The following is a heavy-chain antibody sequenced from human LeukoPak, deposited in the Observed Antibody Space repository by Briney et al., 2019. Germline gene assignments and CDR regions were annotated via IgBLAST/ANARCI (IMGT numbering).Heavy chain of an antibody. V-gene: IGHV3-30*04. CDR2: ISYDGSNK. CDR1: GFTFSSYA. CDR3: VRGAYSSNWLNFDY. Sequence: PGGSLRLSCAASGFTFSSYAMHWVRQAPGKGLEWVAVISYDGSNKYYADSVKGRFTVSRDNSKNTLYLQMNSLRAEDTAVYYCVRGAYSSNWLNFDYWGQGTLVTVSS. J-gene: IGHJ4*02. D-gene: IGHD6-13*01.